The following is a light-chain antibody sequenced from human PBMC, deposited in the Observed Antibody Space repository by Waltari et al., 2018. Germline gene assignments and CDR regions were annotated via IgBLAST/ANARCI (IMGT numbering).Light chain of an antibody. CDR1: GSNIGTGFV. Sequence: QSVLTQAPSMSGAPGQRVTISCTGSGSNIGTGFVVHWYQQRPRAAPKLLIYGSTSRPLGVPDRFFGSTSGTSASLVIIGLQPEDEAVYYCQSYDTSLSVVFGGGTKLTVL. J-gene: IGLJ3*02. CDR3: QSYDTSLSVV. V-gene: IGLV1-40*01. CDR2: GST.